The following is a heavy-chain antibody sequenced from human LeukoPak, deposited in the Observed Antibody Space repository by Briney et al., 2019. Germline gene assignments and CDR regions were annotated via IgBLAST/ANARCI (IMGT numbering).Heavy chain of an antibody. CDR3: ARAPYGVPPRY. Sequence: GASVKVSCKASGYTFTSHGITWVRQAPGQGLEWVGWISTYNGDTNYAQKLQGRVTITADKSTSTAYMELSSLRSDDTAVYYCARAPYGVPPRYWGQGTLVTVSS. D-gene: IGHD4-17*01. V-gene: IGHV1-18*01. CDR1: GYTFTSHG. J-gene: IGHJ4*02. CDR2: ISTYNGDT.